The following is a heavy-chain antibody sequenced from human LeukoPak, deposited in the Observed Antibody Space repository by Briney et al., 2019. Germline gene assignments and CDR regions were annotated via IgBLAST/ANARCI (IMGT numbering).Heavy chain of an antibody. CDR2: ISYDGSNK. J-gene: IGHJ4*02. CDR1: GFTFSSYA. D-gene: IGHD3-16*01. Sequence: GGSLRLSCAASGFTFSSYAMHWVRQAPGKGLEWVAVISYDGSNKYYADSVKGRFTISRDNSKNTLYLQMNSLRAEDTAVYYCARGGYYFDYWGQGTLVTVSS. V-gene: IGHV3-30-3*01. CDR3: ARGGYYFDY.